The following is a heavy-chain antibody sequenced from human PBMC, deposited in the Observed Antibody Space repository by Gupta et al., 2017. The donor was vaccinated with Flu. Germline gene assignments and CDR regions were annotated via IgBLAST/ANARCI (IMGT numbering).Heavy chain of an antibody. Sequence: EVQLVESGGGLIQPGGSLRLSCAASGFTFSTSFMRLVRQAPGQGLEWVSILYSDGSTSYYADSVKGRFTISRDNSKNTLYLQMNSLRADDTAVYYCAKELCSGVNCNSWHYMDVWGKGTTVTVSS. V-gene: IGHV3-53*01. D-gene: IGHD2-15*01. J-gene: IGHJ6*03. CDR2: LYSDGSTS. CDR3: AKELCSGVNCNSWHYMDV. CDR1: GFTFSTSF.